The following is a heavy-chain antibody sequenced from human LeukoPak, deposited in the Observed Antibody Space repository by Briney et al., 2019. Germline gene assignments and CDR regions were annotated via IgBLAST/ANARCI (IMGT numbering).Heavy chain of an antibody. Sequence: SQTLSLTCAISGDSVSSNSAAWNWIRQSPSRGLEWLGRTYYRSKWYNDYAVSVKSRITINPDTSKNQFSLQLNSVTPEDTAVYYCARAKPTRNRFGVVITPFDYWGQGTLVTVSS. J-gene: IGHJ4*02. CDR3: ARAKPTRNRFGVVITPFDY. CDR1: GDSVSSNSAA. V-gene: IGHV6-1*01. D-gene: IGHD3-3*01. CDR2: TYYRSKWYN.